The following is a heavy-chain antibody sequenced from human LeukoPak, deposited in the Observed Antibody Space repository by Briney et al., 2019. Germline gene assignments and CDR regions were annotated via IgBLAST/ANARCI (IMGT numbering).Heavy chain of an antibody. J-gene: IGHJ4*02. CDR3: ARGPPGVRGQYRYFFDY. D-gene: IGHD3-10*01. Sequence: GGSLRLSCAASGFTFSSYGMHWVRQAPGKGLEWVAVIWYDGSNKYYADSVKGRFTISRDNSKNTLYLQMNSLRAEDTAVYYCARGPPGVRGQYRYFFDYWGQGTLVTASS. CDR1: GFTFSSYG. CDR2: IWYDGSNK. V-gene: IGHV3-33*01.